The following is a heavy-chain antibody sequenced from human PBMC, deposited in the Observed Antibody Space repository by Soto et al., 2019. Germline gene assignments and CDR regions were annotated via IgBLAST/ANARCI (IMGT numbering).Heavy chain of an antibody. CDR2: IRQDGSET. CDR3: TRDWDY. V-gene: IGHV3-7*01. J-gene: IGHJ4*02. CDR1: GFIFRNYW. Sequence: ESGGGLVQPGGSLRLSCPVSGFIFRNYWMAWARQAPGKGLQWVAVIRQDGSETHYVDSVRGRFTISRDNAKNSLYLDMNSLRADDTAIYYCTRDWDYWGQGILVSVSS.